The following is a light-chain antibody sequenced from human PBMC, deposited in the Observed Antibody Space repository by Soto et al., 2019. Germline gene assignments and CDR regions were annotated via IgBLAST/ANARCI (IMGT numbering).Light chain of an antibody. CDR1: QSVSSSY. Sequence: ELVSTQSPATLYVSPGERDTLSGRASQSVSSSYLAWYQQKPGQPPRLLIYGASSRATGIPDRFSGSGSGTDFTLTISRLEPEDCAVYYCQQYGSSPPTFGQGTKVDIK. CDR3: QQYGSSPPT. J-gene: IGKJ1*01. V-gene: IGKV3-20*01. CDR2: GAS.